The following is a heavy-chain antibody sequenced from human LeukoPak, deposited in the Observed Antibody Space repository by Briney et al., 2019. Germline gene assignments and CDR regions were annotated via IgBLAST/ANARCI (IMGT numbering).Heavy chain of an antibody. CDR1: GGSISSSSYY. J-gene: IGHJ4*02. D-gene: IGHD3-9*01. V-gene: IGHV4-39*07. CDR2: IYYTGRT. Sequence: SETLSLTCRVSGGSISSSSYYWGWLRQPPGKGLEWIGSIYYTGRTYDTPSLKSRVTISVDTSKNQFSLKLSSVTAADTAVYYCARDQVYDMVNGYHHPYFDYWGQGTLVTVSS. CDR3: ARDQVYDMVNGYHHPYFDY.